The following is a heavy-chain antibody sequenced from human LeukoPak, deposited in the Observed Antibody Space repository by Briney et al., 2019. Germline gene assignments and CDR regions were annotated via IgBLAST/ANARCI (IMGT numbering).Heavy chain of an antibody. Sequence: ASVKVSCKASGYTFTGYYMHWVRQAPGQGLEWMGWTNPNTGGTDFAQKFQGRVAMTRDTSISTAYMELSSLRSDDTAVYYCAGIKRRGYSGYGYYFDYWGQGTLVTVSS. J-gene: IGHJ4*02. CDR2: TNPNTGGT. D-gene: IGHD5-12*01. CDR1: GYTFTGYY. CDR3: AGIKRRGYSGYGYYFDY. V-gene: IGHV1-2*02.